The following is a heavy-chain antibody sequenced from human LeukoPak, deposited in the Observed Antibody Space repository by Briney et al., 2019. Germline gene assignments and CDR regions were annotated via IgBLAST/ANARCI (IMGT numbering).Heavy chain of an antibody. CDR2: IYTGRST. V-gene: IGHV4-61*02. CDR1: GGSISSGSYY. J-gene: IGHJ6*03. D-gene: IGHD1-26*01. Sequence: PSETLSLTCTVSGGSISSGSYYWSWIRQPAGKGLEWIGRIYTGRSTNYNPYLKSRVTISVDTSKDQFSMKLSSVTAADTAVYYCARDSPLIVGAPTTLLYYYYMDVWGKGTTVTISS. CDR3: ARDSPLIVGAPTTLLYYYYMDV.